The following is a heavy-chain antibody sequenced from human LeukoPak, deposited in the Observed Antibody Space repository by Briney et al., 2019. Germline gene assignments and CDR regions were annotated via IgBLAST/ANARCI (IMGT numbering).Heavy chain of an antibody. Sequence: GGSPRLSCAASGFTFSSYGMHWVRQAPGKGLEWVAVISYDGSNKYYADSVKGRFTISRDNSKNTLYLQMNSLRAEDTAVYYCAKLAAAVDYWGQGTLVTVSS. V-gene: IGHV3-30*18. J-gene: IGHJ4*02. CDR1: GFTFSSYG. D-gene: IGHD6-13*01. CDR3: AKLAAAVDY. CDR2: ISYDGSNK.